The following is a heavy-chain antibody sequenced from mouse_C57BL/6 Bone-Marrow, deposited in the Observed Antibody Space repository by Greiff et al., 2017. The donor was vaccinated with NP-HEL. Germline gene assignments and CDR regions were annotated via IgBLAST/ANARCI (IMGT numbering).Heavy chain of an antibody. CDR2: ISSGGDYI. CDR3: TRGDYVLFAY. J-gene: IGHJ3*01. CDR1: GFTFSSYA. V-gene: IGHV5-9-1*02. Sequence: EVKVVESGEGLVKPGGSLKLSCAASGFTFSSYAMSWVRQTPEKRLEWVAYISSGGDYIYYADTVKGRFTISRDNARNTLYLQMSSLKSEDTAMYYCTRGDYVLFAYWGQGTLVTVSA. D-gene: IGHD2-4*01.